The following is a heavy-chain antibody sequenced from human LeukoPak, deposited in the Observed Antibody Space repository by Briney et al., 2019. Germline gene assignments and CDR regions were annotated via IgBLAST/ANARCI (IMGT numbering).Heavy chain of an antibody. Sequence: PGRSLRLSCAASGFTFSSYAMHWVRQAPGKGLEWVSSISSSSSYIYYADSVKGRFTISRDNAKNSLYLQMNSLRAEDTAVYYYARDRNIGYSGWYLYYFDYWGQGTLVTVSS. J-gene: IGHJ4*02. V-gene: IGHV3-21*01. D-gene: IGHD6-19*01. CDR1: GFTFSSYA. CDR3: ARDRNIGYSGWYLYYFDY. CDR2: ISSSSSYI.